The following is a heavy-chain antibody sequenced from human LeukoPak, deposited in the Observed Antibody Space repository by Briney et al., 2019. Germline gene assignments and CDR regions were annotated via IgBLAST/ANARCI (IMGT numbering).Heavy chain of an antibody. Sequence: GGSLRLSCAASGFIASSNYMSWVRQAPGKGLEWVSVIYSGGSTYYADSVKGRFTISRDNSKNTLYLQMNSLRAEDTAVYYCARVGVLELRGFDYWGQGTLVTVSP. CDR1: GFIASSNY. V-gene: IGHV3-53*01. CDR2: IYSGGST. D-gene: IGHD1-7*01. J-gene: IGHJ4*02. CDR3: ARVGVLELRGFDY.